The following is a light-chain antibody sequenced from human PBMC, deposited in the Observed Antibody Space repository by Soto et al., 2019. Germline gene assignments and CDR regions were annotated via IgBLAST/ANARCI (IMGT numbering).Light chain of an antibody. CDR1: QSVSSN. Sequence: EIVMTQSPATLSVSPGERATLSCRASQSVSSNLAWYQQKPGQAPRLLIYRTSTRATGIPDRFSGGGSGTDFTLTISRLAPEDFAVYYCQQYGTSPQTFGQGTKVDIK. V-gene: IGKV3-20*01. J-gene: IGKJ1*01. CDR2: RTS. CDR3: QQYGTSPQT.